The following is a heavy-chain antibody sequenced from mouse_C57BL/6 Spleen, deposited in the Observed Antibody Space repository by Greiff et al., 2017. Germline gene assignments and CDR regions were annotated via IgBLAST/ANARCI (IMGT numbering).Heavy chain of an antibody. Sequence: QVQLKQPGAELVKPGASVKLSCKASGYTFTSYWMHWVKQRPGRGLEWIGRIDPNSGGTKYNEKFKSKATLTVDKPSSTAYMQLSSLTSEDSAVYYCARSLSSGYVTWFAYWGQGTLVTVSA. CDR3: ARSLSSGYVTWFAY. CDR2: IDPNSGGT. CDR1: GYTFTSYW. V-gene: IGHV1-72*01. J-gene: IGHJ3*01. D-gene: IGHD3-2*02.